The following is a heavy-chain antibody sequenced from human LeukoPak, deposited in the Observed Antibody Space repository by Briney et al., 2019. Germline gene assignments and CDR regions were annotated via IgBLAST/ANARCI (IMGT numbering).Heavy chain of an antibody. CDR3: ARGSVVAATFDY. CDR2: INPSGSST. V-gene: IGHV1-46*01. D-gene: IGHD2-15*01. Sequence: ASVKVSCKASGYSFTSHYMHWVRQAPGQGLEWMGLINPSGSSTLYAQKFQGRVTMTRDMSTTTDYMELSSLRSDDTAVYYCARGSVVAATFDYWGQGTLVTVSS. J-gene: IGHJ4*02. CDR1: GYSFTSHY.